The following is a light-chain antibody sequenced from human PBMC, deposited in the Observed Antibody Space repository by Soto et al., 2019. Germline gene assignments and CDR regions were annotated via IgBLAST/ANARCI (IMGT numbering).Light chain of an antibody. CDR1: DSNIGAGFD. Sequence: QAVVTQPPSVSGVPGQRVTISCTGSDSNIGAGFDVHWYQQVPGTAPKVLIYGNNNRPSGVPDRFSGSTSGTSASLAITGLQAEDEADYYCQSFDSSLRVVVFGGGTKLTVL. V-gene: IGLV1-40*01. CDR3: QSFDSSLRVVV. CDR2: GNN. J-gene: IGLJ2*01.